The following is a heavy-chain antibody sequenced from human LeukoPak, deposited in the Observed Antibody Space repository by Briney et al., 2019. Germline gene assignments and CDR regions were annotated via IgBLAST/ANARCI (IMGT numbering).Heavy chain of an antibody. CDR3: ARDLAAAVDY. D-gene: IGHD6-13*01. Sequence: GGSLRLSCAASGFTFSSYAMHWVRQAPGKGLEWVSSISSSSSYIYYADSVKGRFTISRDNAKNSLYLQMNSLRAEDTAVYYCARDLAAAVDYWGQGTLVTVSS. CDR2: ISSSSSYI. J-gene: IGHJ4*02. V-gene: IGHV3-21*01. CDR1: GFTFSSYA.